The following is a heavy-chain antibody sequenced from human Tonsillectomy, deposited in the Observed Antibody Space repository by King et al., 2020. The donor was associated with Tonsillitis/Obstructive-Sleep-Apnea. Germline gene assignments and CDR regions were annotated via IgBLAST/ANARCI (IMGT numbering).Heavy chain of an antibody. V-gene: IGHV4-34*01. J-gene: IGHJ6*02. CDR2: SNYSGGT. CDR3: ARGVSGMDV. Sequence: VQLQQWGAGLLKPSETLSLTCGVYGGSFSDYYWNWIRQPPGKGLEWIGESNYSGGTNYNPSLKSRVTISVVTSKYQFSLKLTSVTAADRAVYYCARGVSGMDVWGQGTTVTVSS. CDR1: GGSFSDYY.